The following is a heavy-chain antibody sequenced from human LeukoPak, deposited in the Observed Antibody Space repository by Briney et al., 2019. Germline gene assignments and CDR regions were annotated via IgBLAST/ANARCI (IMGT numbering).Heavy chain of an antibody. CDR2: ISGSGGST. CDR1: GFTFSSYA. J-gene: IGHJ4*02. CDR3: AKIPYYYDSSGYYPTN. D-gene: IGHD3-22*01. V-gene: IGHV3-23*01. Sequence: GGFLRLSCAASGFTFSSYAMSWVRQAPGKGLEWVSAISGSGGSTYYADSVKGRFTISRDNSKNTLYLQMNSLRAEDTAVYYCAKIPYYYDSSGYYPTNWGQGTLVTVSS.